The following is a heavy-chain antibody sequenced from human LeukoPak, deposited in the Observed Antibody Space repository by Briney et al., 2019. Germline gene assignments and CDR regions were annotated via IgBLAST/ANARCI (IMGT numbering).Heavy chain of an antibody. V-gene: IGHV3-21*01. CDR3: ARDLEAGYCSGGSCSDDY. CDR1: GFTFSSYS. J-gene: IGHJ4*02. D-gene: IGHD2-15*01. Sequence: PGGSLRLSCAASGFTFSSYSMNWVRQAPGKGLEWVSPISSSSSYIYYADSLKGRFTISRDNAKNSLYLQMHSLRADDTAVYYCARDLEAGYCSGGSCSDDYWGQGTLVTVSS. CDR2: ISSSSSYI.